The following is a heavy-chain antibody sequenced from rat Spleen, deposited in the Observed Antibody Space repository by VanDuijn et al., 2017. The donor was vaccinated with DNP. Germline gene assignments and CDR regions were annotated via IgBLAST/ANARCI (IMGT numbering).Heavy chain of an antibody. V-gene: IGHV5-58*01. CDR1: GFTFNKYW. J-gene: IGHJ4*01. Sequence: EVQLVESGGGLVQPGRSLKVSCVVSGFTFNKYWMTWIRQVPGKGLEWVASIKTGGGSTYYPDSVKGRFTISRDNAENTVYLQMNSLRSEDTATYYCLKHLDAWGQGTSVTVSS. CDR2: IKTGGGST. CDR3: LKHLDA.